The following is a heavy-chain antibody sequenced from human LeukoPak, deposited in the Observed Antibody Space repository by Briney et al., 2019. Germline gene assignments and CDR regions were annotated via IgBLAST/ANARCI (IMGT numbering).Heavy chain of an antibody. D-gene: IGHD1-26*01. CDR3: ARDVGGSYRNYYFDY. Sequence: ASVKVSCKTSGYTFTGYYMHWVRQAPGQGLEWMGWINPNSGGTNYAQKFQGRVTMTRDTSISTAYMELSRLRSDDTAVYYCARDVGGSYRNYYFDYWGQGTLVTVSS. V-gene: IGHV1-2*02. J-gene: IGHJ4*02. CDR1: GYTFTGYY. CDR2: INPNSGGT.